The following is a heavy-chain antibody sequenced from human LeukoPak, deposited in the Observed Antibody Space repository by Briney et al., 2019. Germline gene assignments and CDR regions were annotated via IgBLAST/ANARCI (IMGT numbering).Heavy chain of an antibody. J-gene: IGHJ4*02. CDR1: GYRFASYW. D-gene: IGHD3-16*01. CDR2: IYLGDSDT. Sequence: GESLQISCQGSGYRFASYWIGWVRQLPGKGLDWMGIIYLGDSDTRYSPSFQGQVTISADKSISTAYLQWSSLKASDTAMYYCARLPAYVYVRGENYFDYWGQGTLVTVSS. V-gene: IGHV5-51*01. CDR3: ARLPAYVYVRGENYFDY.